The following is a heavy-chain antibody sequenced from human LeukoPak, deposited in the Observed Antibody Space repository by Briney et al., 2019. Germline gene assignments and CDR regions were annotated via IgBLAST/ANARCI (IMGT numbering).Heavy chain of an antibody. Sequence: SETLSLTCAVSGGSISSGSYYWSWIRQPAGKGLEWIGRIYTSGSTNYNPSLKSRVTISVDTSKNQFSLKLSSVTAADTAVYYCARVIKGFLEGLDYYYYMDVWGKGTTVTVSS. D-gene: IGHD3-3*01. J-gene: IGHJ6*03. V-gene: IGHV4-61*02. CDR2: IYTSGST. CDR1: GGSISSGSYY. CDR3: ARVIKGFLEGLDYYYYMDV.